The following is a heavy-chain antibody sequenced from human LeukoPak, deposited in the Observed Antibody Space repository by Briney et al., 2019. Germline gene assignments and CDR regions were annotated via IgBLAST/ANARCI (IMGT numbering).Heavy chain of an antibody. J-gene: IGHJ4*02. Sequence: GGSLRLSCAASGFTFSSYEMNWVRQAPGKGLEWVSYISSSGSTIYYADSVKGRFTISRDNAKNSLYLQMDSLRAEDTAVYYCARDLGGYYEIDYWGQGTLVTVSS. CDR2: ISSSGSTI. CDR3: ARDLGGYYEIDY. D-gene: IGHD3-22*01. V-gene: IGHV3-48*03. CDR1: GFTFSSYE.